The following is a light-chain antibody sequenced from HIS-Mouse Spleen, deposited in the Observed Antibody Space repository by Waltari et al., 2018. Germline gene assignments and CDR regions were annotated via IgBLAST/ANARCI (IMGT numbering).Light chain of an antibody. CDR2: EVS. CDR3: SSYTSSSTV. CDR1: SSDVGSYNR. V-gene: IGLV2-18*02. J-gene: IGLJ1*01. Sequence: QSALTQPPSVSGSPGQSVTISCTGTSSDVGSYNRVSWYQQPPGPAPKPRIYEVSNRPAGVPERFAGAKSGNTSSLTISGLQAEDEADYYCSSYTSSSTVFGTGTKVTVL.